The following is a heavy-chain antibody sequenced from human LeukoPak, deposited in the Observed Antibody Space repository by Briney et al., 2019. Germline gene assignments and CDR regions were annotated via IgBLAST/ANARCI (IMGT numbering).Heavy chain of an antibody. CDR3: ARGQLGIGGDY. J-gene: IGHJ4*02. Sequence: SETLSLTCTVSGGSISSYYWSWIRQPPGKGLEWIGYIYYSGSTNYNPSLKSRVTISVDTSKNQFSLKLSSVTAADTAVYFCARGQLGIGGDYWGQGTLVTVSS. D-gene: IGHD7-27*01. CDR2: IYYSGST. V-gene: IGHV4-59*01. CDR1: GGSISSYY.